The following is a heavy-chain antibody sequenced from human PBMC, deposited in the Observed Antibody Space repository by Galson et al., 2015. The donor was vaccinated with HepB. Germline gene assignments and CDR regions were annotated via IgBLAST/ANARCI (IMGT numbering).Heavy chain of an antibody. CDR1: GYSFTSYW. Sequence: QSGAEVKKPGESLKTSCKGSGYSFTSYWIDWVRQMPGKGLEWMGIIYPGDSETRYSPSFQGQVTISADKSISTAYLQWSSLKASDTAMYYCARRFDDFTSHFDYWGQGTLVTVSS. CDR3: ARRFDDFTSHFDY. D-gene: IGHD3-10*01. CDR2: IYPGDSET. J-gene: IGHJ4*02. V-gene: IGHV5-51*01.